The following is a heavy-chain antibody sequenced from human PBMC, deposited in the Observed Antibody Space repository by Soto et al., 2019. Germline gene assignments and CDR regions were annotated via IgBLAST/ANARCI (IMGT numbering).Heavy chain of an antibody. CDR1: GYGFTSYW. V-gene: IGHV5-10-1*01. D-gene: IGHD2-2*01. Sequence: GESLKISCKGSGYGFTSYWISWVRQMPGKGLEWMGRIDPSDSYTNYSPSFQGHVTISADKSISTAYLQWSSLKASDTAMYYCARLIVVVPAASLSDYYYGMDVWGQGTTVTVSS. J-gene: IGHJ6*02. CDR3: ARLIVVVPAASLSDYYYGMDV. CDR2: IDPSDSYT.